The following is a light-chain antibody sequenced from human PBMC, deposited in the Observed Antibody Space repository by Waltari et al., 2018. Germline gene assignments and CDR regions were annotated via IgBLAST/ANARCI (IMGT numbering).Light chain of an antibody. CDR2: GAS. CDR1: QIITNNS. V-gene: IGKV3-20*01. CDR3: QQYANSPLT. Sequence: EIVLTQSPGAMSLSPGGRATLPCRATQIITNNSLAWYQQKPGQAPRLLIFGASNRATGIPDRFSGSGSGTDFTLTIYGLEPEDSAVYYCQQYANSPLTFGGGATVAIK. J-gene: IGKJ4*01.